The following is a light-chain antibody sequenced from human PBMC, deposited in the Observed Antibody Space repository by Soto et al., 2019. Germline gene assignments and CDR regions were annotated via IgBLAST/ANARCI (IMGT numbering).Light chain of an antibody. J-gene: IGKJ1*01. CDR1: QSIGRW. V-gene: IGKV1-5*03. Sequence: DIQMTQSPSTLSASVGERVTIICRASQSIGRWLAWYQQKPGKAPKLLIYSASILQSGVPSRFSGSGSGTEFTLTISSLQPDDFATYFCQQYNRFSWTFGQGTKVEI. CDR2: SAS. CDR3: QQYNRFSWT.